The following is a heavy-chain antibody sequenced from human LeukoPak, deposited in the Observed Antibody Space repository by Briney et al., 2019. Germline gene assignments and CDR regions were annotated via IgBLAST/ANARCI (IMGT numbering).Heavy chain of an antibody. CDR1: GFTFDVYA. V-gene: IGHV3-9*01. D-gene: IGHD3-10*01. Sequence: PGRSLRLSCAASGFTFDVYAMHWVRQAPGKGLEWVSSISWKSGSIVYADSVKGRFTISRDNAKNSLYLQMNSLRTEDTALYYCARDGGSEGSYYYYGMDVWGQGTTVTVSS. CDR2: ISWKSGSI. CDR3: ARDGGSEGSYYYYGMDV. J-gene: IGHJ6*02.